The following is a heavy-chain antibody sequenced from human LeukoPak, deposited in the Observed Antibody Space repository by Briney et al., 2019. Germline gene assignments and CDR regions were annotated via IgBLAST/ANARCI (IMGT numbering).Heavy chain of an antibody. J-gene: IGHJ5*02. D-gene: IGHD3-10*01. CDR3: ARVPWGVEFDP. V-gene: IGHV1-8*01. CDR2: MNPNSGNT. Sequence: ASVKVSCKASGYTFTSYDINWVRQATGQGLAWMGWMNPNSGNTGYAQKFQGRVTMTRNTSISTAYMELSSLRSEDTAVDYCARVPWGVEFDPWGQGTLVTVSS. CDR1: GYTFTSYD.